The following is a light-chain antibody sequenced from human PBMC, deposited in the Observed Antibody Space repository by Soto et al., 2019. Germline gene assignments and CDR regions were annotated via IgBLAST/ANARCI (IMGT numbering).Light chain of an antibody. Sequence: VLTQSPATPSLSPGERATLSCRASLNVNSYSAWYQQKPGQAPRLLIYDASNRAAGIPARFSGSGSGTDFTLTISSLEPEDVATYYCQKYNSAPLTFGGGTKVDIK. J-gene: IGKJ4*01. V-gene: IGKV3-11*01. CDR3: QKYNSAPLT. CDR2: DAS. CDR1: LNVNSY.